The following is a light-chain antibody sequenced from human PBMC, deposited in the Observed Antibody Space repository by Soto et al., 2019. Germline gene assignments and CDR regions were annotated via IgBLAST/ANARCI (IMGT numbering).Light chain of an antibody. CDR1: QSVSSTY. CDR2: GAS. Sequence: EIVLTQSPGTLSLSPGERATLSCRASQSVSSTYFAWYQQKPGQAPRLLIYGASSRATGIPDRFSGSGSGTDFTLTISRLEPEDFSMYYCHQYGNSPRTFGGGTKVEMK. J-gene: IGKJ4*01. V-gene: IGKV3-20*01. CDR3: HQYGNSPRT.